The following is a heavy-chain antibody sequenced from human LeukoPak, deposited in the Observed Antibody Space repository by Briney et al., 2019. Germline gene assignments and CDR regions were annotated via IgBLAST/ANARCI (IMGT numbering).Heavy chain of an antibody. CDR3: ARRGYYYYGFDV. Sequence: GESLRISCKGSGYSFTSYWISWLRQMPGKGLEWMGRIDPSDSYVNYSPSFQGHVTISADKSISTAYLQWSSLKASDTATYYCARRGYYYYGFDVWGQGTTVTVSS. CDR1: GYSFTSYW. V-gene: IGHV5-10-1*01. CDR2: IDPSDSYV. J-gene: IGHJ6*02.